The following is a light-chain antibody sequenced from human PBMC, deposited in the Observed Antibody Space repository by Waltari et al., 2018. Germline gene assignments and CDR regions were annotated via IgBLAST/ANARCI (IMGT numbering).Light chain of an antibody. CDR3: QHIYGTPPWT. Sequence: DIQMTQSPSSLSASVGDRVTITCRASQYIGTFLNWYKQKPGKAPKILIYAASTLQSGVPSRFSGSGSGTAFTLSISNLQSEDFATYYCQHIYGTPPWTFGQGTKVEVK. CDR1: QYIGTF. V-gene: IGKV1-39*01. J-gene: IGKJ1*01. CDR2: AAS.